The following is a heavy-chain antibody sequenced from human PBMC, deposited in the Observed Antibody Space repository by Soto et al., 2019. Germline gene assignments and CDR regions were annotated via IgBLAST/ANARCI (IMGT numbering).Heavy chain of an antibody. D-gene: IGHD5-12*01. CDR1: GGSISSYY. CDR3: ARVIVATIPYFDY. V-gene: IGHV4-59*01. CDR2: IYYSGST. J-gene: IGHJ4*02. Sequence: SETLSLTCTVSGGSISSYYWSWIRQPPGKGLEWIGYIYYSGSTNYNPSLKSRVTISVDTSKDQFSLKLSSVTAADTAVYYCARVIVATIPYFDYWGQGTLVTVSS.